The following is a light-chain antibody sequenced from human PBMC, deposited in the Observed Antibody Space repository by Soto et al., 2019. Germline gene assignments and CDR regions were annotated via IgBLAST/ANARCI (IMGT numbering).Light chain of an antibody. CDR2: AAS. CDR3: QQRHMWPIT. V-gene: IGKV1-9*01. Sequence: IHWTHSPSSLSASVLYRVTITCLASQDISSFLAWFQQKPGKAPKLLIYAASTLQSGVPSRFSGSGSGTDFTLTISSLEPEDSAVYYCQQRHMWPITFGQGTKVDI. CDR1: QDISSF. J-gene: IGKJ1*01.